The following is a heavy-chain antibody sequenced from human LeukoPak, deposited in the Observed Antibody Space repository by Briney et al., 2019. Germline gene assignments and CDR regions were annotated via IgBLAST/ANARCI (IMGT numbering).Heavy chain of an antibody. CDR1: GGSISPSSHY. Sequence: PSETLSLTCTVSGGSISPSSHYWGWVRQAPGKGLEWIGSRYYSGSTYYNPSLKSRVTISVDTSKSQFSLDLNSVTAADTAVYYCARHGAMRAAAAGAAFDIWVQGTMVTVSS. CDR2: RYYSGST. CDR3: ARHGAMRAAAAGAAFDI. V-gene: IGHV4-39*01. D-gene: IGHD4/OR15-4a*01. J-gene: IGHJ3*02.